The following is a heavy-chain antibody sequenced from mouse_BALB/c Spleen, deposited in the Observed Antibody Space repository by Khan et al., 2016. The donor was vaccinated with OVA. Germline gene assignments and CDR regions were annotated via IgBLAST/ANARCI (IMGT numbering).Heavy chain of an antibody. CDR3: ARQPGYYEGSAMDY. Sequence: EVELVESGGDLVKPGGSLKLSCAASGFTFSSYGMSWVRRTQNKRRGWVAAISSGGSYTYYPDSLRGRFTISRDNAKNTLYLQMSSLKSEDTAMYYCARQPGYYEGSAMDYWGQGTSVTVSS. V-gene: IGHV5-6*01. CDR2: ISSGGSYT. CDR1: GFTFSSYG. D-gene: IGHD2-3*01. J-gene: IGHJ4*01.